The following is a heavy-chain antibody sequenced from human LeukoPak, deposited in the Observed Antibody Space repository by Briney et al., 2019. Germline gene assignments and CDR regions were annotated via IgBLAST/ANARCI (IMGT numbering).Heavy chain of an antibody. CDR3: ARFEDGSAWPWPGLDS. D-gene: IGHD5-24*01. J-gene: IGHJ4*02. CDR2: ISAYNGIT. Sequence: EASVKVSCKASGYTFRNFAISWVRQAPGQGLEWMGWISAYNGITNYAQRVQDRISLTTDTSTSTAYMELRSLRTDDTATYFCARFEDGSAWPWPGLDSWGQGTLVTVSS. V-gene: IGHV1-18*01. CDR1: GYTFRNFA.